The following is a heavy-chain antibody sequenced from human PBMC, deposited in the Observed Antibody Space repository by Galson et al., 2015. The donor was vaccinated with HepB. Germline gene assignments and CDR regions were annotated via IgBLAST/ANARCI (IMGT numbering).Heavy chain of an antibody. CDR2: IWYDGSNK. CDR3: ARDEVFGVVTDY. D-gene: IGHD3-3*01. CDR1: GFTFSSYG. V-gene: IGHV3-33*01. J-gene: IGHJ4*02. Sequence: SLRLSCAASGFTFSSYGMHWVRQAPGKGLEWVAVIWYDGSNKYYADSVKGRFTISRDNSKNTLYLQMNSLRAEDTAVYYCARDEVFGVVTDYWGQGTLVTVSS.